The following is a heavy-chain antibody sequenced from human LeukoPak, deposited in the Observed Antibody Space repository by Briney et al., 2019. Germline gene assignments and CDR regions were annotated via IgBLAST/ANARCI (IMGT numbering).Heavy chain of an antibody. J-gene: IGHJ5*02. V-gene: IGHV4-34*01. CDR3: ARGLSPRRGYCSSTSCYARWWGLNWFDP. D-gene: IGHD2-2*01. Sequence: SETLSLTCAVYGGSFSGYYWSWIRQPPGKGLEWIGEINHSGSTNYNPSLKSRVTISVDTSKNQFSLKLSSVTAADTAVYYCARGLSPRRGYCSSTSCYARWWGLNWFDPWGQGTLVTVSS. CDR2: INHSGST. CDR1: GGSFSGYY.